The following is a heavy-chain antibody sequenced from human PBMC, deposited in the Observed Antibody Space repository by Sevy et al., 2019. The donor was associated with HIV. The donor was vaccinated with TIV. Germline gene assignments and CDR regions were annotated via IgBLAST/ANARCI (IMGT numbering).Heavy chain of an antibody. V-gene: IGHV3-15*01. CDR1: GIIFSKTW. CDR3: ATPPGAAASY. J-gene: IGHJ4*02. Sequence: GGSLRLSCAVSGIIFSKTWMTWVRQAPGKGLEWVGHIKSKTDGGTTEYAAPVKGRFSISRDDSVNTLFLQMNSLRIEDTAVYYCATPPGAAASYWGQGTLVTVSS. CDR2: IKSKTDGGTT. D-gene: IGHD6-13*01.